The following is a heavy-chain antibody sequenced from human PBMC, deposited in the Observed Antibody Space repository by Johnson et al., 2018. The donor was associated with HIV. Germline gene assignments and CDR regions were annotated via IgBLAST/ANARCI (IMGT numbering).Heavy chain of an antibody. Sequence: QVQLVESGGGVVQPGKSLTLSCVVSGLSFSNFGIHWVRQAPGKGPEWVAVISFDGKLKKYADSVKGRFTISRDNSKNTLYLQMTSLRQDDTAVYSCYFTDHFGAGSESKGTFDAWGQGTMVTVSS. D-gene: IGHD3-10*01. CDR2: ISFDGKLK. V-gene: IGHV3-30*03. J-gene: IGHJ3*01. CDR3: YFTDHFGAGSESKGTFDA. CDR1: GLSFSNFG.